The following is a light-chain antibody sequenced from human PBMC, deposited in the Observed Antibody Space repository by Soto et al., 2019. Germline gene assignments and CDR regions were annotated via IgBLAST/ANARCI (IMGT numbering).Light chain of an antibody. V-gene: IGKV1-33*01. CDR1: QNINHY. J-gene: IGKJ5*01. Sequence: IQMTQSTSSLSASVGDRVTITCQASQNINHYLNWYQQKPGRAPKLLIYDASNWEAGVPSRFRGSGSGTDFTFTISRLQPEDIATYYCQQYENLPTFGQGTRLEIK. CDR3: QQYENLPT. CDR2: DAS.